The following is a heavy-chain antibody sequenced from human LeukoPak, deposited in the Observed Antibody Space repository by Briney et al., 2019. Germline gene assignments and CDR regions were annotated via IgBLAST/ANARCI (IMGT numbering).Heavy chain of an antibody. CDR1: GGSISSGGYS. CDR2: IYHSGST. J-gene: IGHJ5*02. D-gene: IGHD6-13*01. CDR3: ARAAPAYSSSWYWFDP. Sequence: SETLPLTCAVSGGSISSGGYSWSWIRQPPGKGLEWIGYIYHSGSTYYNPSLKSRVTISVDRSKNQFSLKLSSVTAADTAVYYCARAAPAYSSSWYWFDPWGQGTLVTVSS. V-gene: IGHV4-30-2*01.